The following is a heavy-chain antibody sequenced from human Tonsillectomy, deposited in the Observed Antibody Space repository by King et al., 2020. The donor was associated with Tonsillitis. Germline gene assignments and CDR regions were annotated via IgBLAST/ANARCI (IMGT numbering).Heavy chain of an antibody. CDR3: AREAISATGPPNNWFDP. J-gene: IGHJ5*02. CDR1: GYTFNNYA. CDR2: INTNTGNP. D-gene: IGHD6-13*01. V-gene: IGHV7-4-1*02. Sequence: VQLVESGSELKKPGASVKVSCKTSGYTFNNYAMNWVRQAPGQGLEWMGWINTNTGNPTYAQGFTGRFVFSLDTSVSTAYLQINSLKAEDTAVYYCAREAISATGPPNNWFDPWGQGTLVTVSS.